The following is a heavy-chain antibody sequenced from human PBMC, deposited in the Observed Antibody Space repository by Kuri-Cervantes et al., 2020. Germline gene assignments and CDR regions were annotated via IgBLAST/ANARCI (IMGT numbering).Heavy chain of an antibody. Sequence: LSLTCAASGFIVSSYAMSWVRQGPGKGLEWVSSISDSGKTYYADSVKGRFTISRDNSKNTLSLQMDSLRAEDTAVYYCAKGGWLDHWGQGTLVTVSS. CDR1: GFIVSSYA. CDR2: ISDSGKT. V-gene: IGHV3-23*01. D-gene: IGHD2-15*01. J-gene: IGHJ4*02. CDR3: AKGGWLDH.